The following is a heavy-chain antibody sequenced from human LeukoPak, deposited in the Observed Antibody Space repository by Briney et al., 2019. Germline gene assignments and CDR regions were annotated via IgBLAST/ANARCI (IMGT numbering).Heavy chain of an antibody. J-gene: IGHJ4*02. D-gene: IGHD3-10*01. CDR2: INTNTGNP. CDR1: GYSFTKYD. V-gene: IGHV7-4-1*02. Sequence: ASVKVSCNASGYSFTKYDMNWVRQAPGQGLEWMGWINTNTGNPTYAQGLTGRFVFSLDPSVSTAYLQINSLKAEDTAVYYCARNNADGEGRFGDWGQGTLVTVSA. CDR3: ARNNADGEGRFGD.